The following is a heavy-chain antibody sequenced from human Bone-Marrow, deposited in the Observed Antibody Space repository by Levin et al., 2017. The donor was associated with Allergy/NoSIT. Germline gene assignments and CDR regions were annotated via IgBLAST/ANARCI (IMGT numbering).Heavy chain of an antibody. V-gene: IGHV3-49*03. D-gene: IGHD6-13*01. CDR3: TRSQGYSWYGDF. J-gene: IGHJ4*02. Sequence: PGGSLRLSCTVSGFTFADYSISWLRQAPGKGLEWVGLIRSQSYGGTTEYAASVRGRFTISREDSKSSAFLQMNSLTSEDTGVYYCTRSQGYSWYGDFWGQGTLVTVSS. CDR2: IRSQSYGGTT. CDR1: GFTFADYS.